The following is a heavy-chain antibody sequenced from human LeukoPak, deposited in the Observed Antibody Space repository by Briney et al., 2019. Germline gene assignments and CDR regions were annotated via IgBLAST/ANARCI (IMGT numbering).Heavy chain of an antibody. D-gene: IGHD3-9*01. CDR1: GFTFSNAW. V-gene: IGHV3-15*01. Sequence: WGSLRLSCAASGFTFSNAWMSWVRQAPGKGLEWVGRLKSKTAGGTTDYAAPVKGRFTISRDDSKNTLYLQMNSLKTEDTAVYYCTTGTQDNRYFDLLYYYYGMDVWGQGTTVTVSS. J-gene: IGHJ6*02. CDR2: LKSKTAGGTT. CDR3: TTGTQDNRYFDLLYYYYGMDV.